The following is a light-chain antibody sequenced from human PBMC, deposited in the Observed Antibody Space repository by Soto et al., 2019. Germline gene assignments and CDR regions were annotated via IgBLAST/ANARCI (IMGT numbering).Light chain of an antibody. CDR2: GSS. CDR1: QSGSNNY. Sequence: EIVLTQSPGTLSLSPGERATLSCRASQSGSNNYLAWYQQKPGKAPRLLIYGSSHRATGIPDRFSGSGSAIACTLTVSRLAPEDFAVYFCQQSGSSPLTCGGGTKVEIK. V-gene: IGKV3-20*01. J-gene: IGKJ4*01. CDR3: QQSGSSPLT.